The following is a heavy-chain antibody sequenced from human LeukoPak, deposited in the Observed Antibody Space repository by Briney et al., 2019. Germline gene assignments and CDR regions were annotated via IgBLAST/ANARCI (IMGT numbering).Heavy chain of an antibody. Sequence: PGGSLRLSCAASGYTFSNSGLHWVRQAPGKGLEWVSSISGSGTTTNSAESVRGRFTISRDNSKNTLYLQMNSLRAEDTAVYYCAKVPTTGEGYWGQGTLVTVSS. CDR1: GYTFSNSG. D-gene: IGHD4-11*01. CDR3: AKVPTTGEGY. CDR2: ISGSGTTT. V-gene: IGHV3-23*01. J-gene: IGHJ4*02.